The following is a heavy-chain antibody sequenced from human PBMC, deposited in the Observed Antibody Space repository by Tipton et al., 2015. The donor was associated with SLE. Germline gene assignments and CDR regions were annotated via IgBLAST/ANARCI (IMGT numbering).Heavy chain of an antibody. D-gene: IGHD3-16*01. CDR3: AAQEGGRDDAFDI. CDR1: GGSVSSDSHY. J-gene: IGHJ3*02. CDR2: FFFGGST. Sequence: TLSLTCTVSGGSVSSDSHYWGWVRQPPGKGLEWIGHFFFGGSTYYNPSLESRVTISVDSSKNQFSLTKNSVTAADTAIYYCAAQEGGRDDAFDIWGQGTVVNVSS. V-gene: IGHV4-39*07.